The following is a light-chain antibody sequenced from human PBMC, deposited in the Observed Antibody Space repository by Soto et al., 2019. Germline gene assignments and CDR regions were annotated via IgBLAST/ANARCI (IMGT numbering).Light chain of an antibody. CDR3: QHYNSYSEA. CDR2: KAS. V-gene: IGKV2-28*01. Sequence: DIVMTQSPLSLPVTPGEPSSISCRSSQILLHSNGYKYLDWYLQKPGKAPKXLIYKASTLKSGVPSRFSGSGSGTEFTLTISSLKNDDFATYYCQHYNSYSEAFGQGTKVDIK. J-gene: IGKJ1*01. CDR1: QILLHSNGYKY.